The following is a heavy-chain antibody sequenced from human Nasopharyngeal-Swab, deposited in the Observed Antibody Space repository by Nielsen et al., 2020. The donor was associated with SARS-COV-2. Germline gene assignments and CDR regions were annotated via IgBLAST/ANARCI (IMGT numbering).Heavy chain of an antibody. Sequence: SQTLSLTCAVYGGSFSGYYWSWIRQPPGKGLEWIGEINHSGSTNYNPSLKRRVTISVDTSKNQFSLKLSSVTAADTAVYYCARGLNGGHWGQGTLVTVSS. D-gene: IGHD3-16*01. CDR1: GGSFSGYY. CDR2: INHSGST. V-gene: IGHV4-34*01. CDR3: ARGLNGGH. J-gene: IGHJ4*02.